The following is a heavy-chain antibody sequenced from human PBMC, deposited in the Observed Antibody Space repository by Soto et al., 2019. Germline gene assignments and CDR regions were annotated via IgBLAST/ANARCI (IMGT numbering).Heavy chain of an antibody. Sequence: QVQLQQWGAGLLKPSETLSLTCAVYGESFSDNYWSWIRQPPGKGLEWIGEINHSGSTNYNPSLTSRVTTAVDTSKSYFSLNLRSVTAADTAVYSCARSWVIAYFDYWGQGTLVTVSS. V-gene: IGHV4-34*02. D-gene: IGHD3-22*01. CDR3: ARSWVIAYFDY. CDR1: GESFSDNY. CDR2: INHSGST. J-gene: IGHJ4*02.